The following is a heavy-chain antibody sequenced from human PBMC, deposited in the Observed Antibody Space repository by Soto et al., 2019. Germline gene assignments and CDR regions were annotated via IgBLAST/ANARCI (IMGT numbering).Heavy chain of an antibody. Sequence: VQLVQSGAEVKKPGSSVKVSCKASGGTFSNYPFIWVRQAPGQGLDWMGGIIPIFGTTDYGQRFQGRVTITADESTNTAYMELSSRRYDDTAVYYCARGLYCGGGCYSHFDYWGQGTLVTVSS. V-gene: IGHV1-69*01. CDR1: GGTFSNYP. CDR2: IIPIFGTT. CDR3: ARGLYCGGGCYSHFDY. J-gene: IGHJ4*02. D-gene: IGHD2-21*02.